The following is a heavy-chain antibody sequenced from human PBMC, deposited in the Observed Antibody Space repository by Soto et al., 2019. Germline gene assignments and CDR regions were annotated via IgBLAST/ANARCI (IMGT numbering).Heavy chain of an antibody. D-gene: IGHD3-3*01. Sequence: GASVKVSCKASGYTFTSYGISWVRQAPGQGLEWMGWISAYNGNTNYAQKFQGRVTMTADKSTSTAYMELSSLRSEDTAVYYCARSITIFGVVITPDYYYGMDVWGQGTTVTVSS. J-gene: IGHJ6*02. CDR3: ARSITIFGVVITPDYYYGMDV. CDR2: ISAYNGNT. CDR1: GYTFTSYG. V-gene: IGHV1-18*01.